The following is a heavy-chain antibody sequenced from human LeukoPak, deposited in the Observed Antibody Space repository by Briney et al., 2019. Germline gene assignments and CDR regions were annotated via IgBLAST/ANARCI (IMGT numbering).Heavy chain of an antibody. V-gene: IGHV3-21*03. D-gene: IGHD1-20*01. CDR2: ISSSSSYI. CDR3: TTDLADRHNWNAVPTY. J-gene: IGHJ4*02. Sequence: GGSLRLSCAASGFTFSSYSMNWVRQAPGKGLEWVSSISSSSSYIYYADSVKGRFTISRDNAKNSLYLQMNSLRAEDTGPYYCTTDLADRHNWNAVPTYWGRGTLVTVSS. CDR1: GFTFSSYS.